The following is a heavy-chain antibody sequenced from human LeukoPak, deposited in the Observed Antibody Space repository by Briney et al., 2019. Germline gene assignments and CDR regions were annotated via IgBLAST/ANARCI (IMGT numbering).Heavy chain of an antibody. CDR3: ALYMSSYYDSSGYLAIDY. V-gene: IGHV1-18*01. Sequence: GASVKVSCKASGYTFTSYGISWVRQAPGQGLEWMGWISAHNGNTNYAQKLQGRVTMTTDTSTSTAYMELRSLRSDDTAVYYCALYMSSYYDSSGYLAIDYWGQGTLVTVSS. D-gene: IGHD3-22*01. J-gene: IGHJ4*02. CDR2: ISAHNGNT. CDR1: GYTFTSYG.